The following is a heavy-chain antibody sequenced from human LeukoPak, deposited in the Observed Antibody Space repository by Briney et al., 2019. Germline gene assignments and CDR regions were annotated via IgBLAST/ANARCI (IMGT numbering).Heavy chain of an antibody. CDR2: INHSGST. CDR1: GGSFSGYY. D-gene: IGHD2-2*01. CDR3: ASRPRYCSSTSHCRNFDY. Sequence: SETLSLTCAVYGGSFSGYYWSWIRQPPGKGLEWIGEINHSGSTNYNPSLKSRVTISVDTSKNQFSLKLSSVTAADTAVYYCASRPRYCSSTSHCRNFDYWGQGTLVTVSS. J-gene: IGHJ4*02. V-gene: IGHV4-34*01.